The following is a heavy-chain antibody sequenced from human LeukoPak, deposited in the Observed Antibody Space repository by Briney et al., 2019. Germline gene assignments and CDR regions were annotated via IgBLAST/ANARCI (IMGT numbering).Heavy chain of an antibody. D-gene: IGHD3-22*01. J-gene: IGHJ3*02. V-gene: IGHV1-8*03. CDR3: ATAPRNTMIVGNDAFDI. CDR1: GYTFTSYD. Sequence: ASVKVSCRASGYTFTSYDSNWVRQATGQGLEWMGWMNPNSGNTGYAQKFQGRVTITRNTSISTAYMELSSLRSEDTAVYYCATAPRNTMIVGNDAFDIWGQGTMVTVSS. CDR2: MNPNSGNT.